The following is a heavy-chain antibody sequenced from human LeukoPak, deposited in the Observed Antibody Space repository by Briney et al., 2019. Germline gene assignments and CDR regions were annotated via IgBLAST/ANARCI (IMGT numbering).Heavy chain of an antibody. J-gene: IGHJ2*01. CDR3: ARDRDSRWDFDL. Sequence: QAGGSLRLSCAASGFTSSTYWMSWVRQAPGKGLEWVASIKQDGSETYYVDSVKGRFTLSRDNAKNSLYLQMNSLRADDMAVYYCARDRDSRWDFDLWGRGTLVTVSS. D-gene: IGHD3-22*01. V-gene: IGHV3-7*01. CDR1: GFTSSTYW. CDR2: IKQDGSET.